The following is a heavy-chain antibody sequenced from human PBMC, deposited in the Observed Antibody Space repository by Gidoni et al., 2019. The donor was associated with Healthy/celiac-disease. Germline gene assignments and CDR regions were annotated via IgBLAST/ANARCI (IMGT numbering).Heavy chain of an antibody. D-gene: IGHD1-26*01. CDR1: GFTFSSYS. Sequence: EVQLLESGGGLVQPGGSLRLSCAASGFTFSSYSMSWVRQAPGKGLEWGSDISGSGGSTYYGESVKGRFTISRDNSKNTLYLQMNSLRAEDTAVYYCAKGRGGATRVYYYGMDVWGQGTTVTVSS. CDR3: AKGRGGATRVYYYGMDV. CDR2: ISGSGGST. V-gene: IGHV3-23*01. J-gene: IGHJ6*02.